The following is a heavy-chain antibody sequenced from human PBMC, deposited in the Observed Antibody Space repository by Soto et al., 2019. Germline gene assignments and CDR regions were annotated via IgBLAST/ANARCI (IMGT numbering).Heavy chain of an antibody. CDR2: VYSTGGT. D-gene: IGHD1-1*01. CDR1: SGPSSSHN. V-gene: IGHV4-59*08. J-gene: IGHJ6*02. Sequence: QVQLQQSGPGLVKPSETLSLTCSVSSGPSSSHNWGWIRQPPGRGLEWIGYVYSTGGTSYNPSLKSRVTIAADTSTNHVSLTLTSVTAADTAVSYCVRQGIGNLHGLVDVWGQGTTVRVSS. CDR3: VRQGIGNLHGLVDV.